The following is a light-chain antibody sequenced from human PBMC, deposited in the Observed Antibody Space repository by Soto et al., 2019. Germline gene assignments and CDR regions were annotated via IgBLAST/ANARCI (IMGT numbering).Light chain of an antibody. V-gene: IGLV2-23*01. CDR1: SSDVGTYNP. CDR2: DGS. CDR3: CSYAGSNIVV. J-gene: IGLJ2*01. Sequence: QSVLTQPASVSGSPGQSVTISCTGTSSDVGTYNPVSWYQQRPGRAPKLMIYDGSKRPSGVSYRFSGSKSAYTASLTISGLQAEDEADYYCCSYAGSNIVVFGGGTKLTVL.